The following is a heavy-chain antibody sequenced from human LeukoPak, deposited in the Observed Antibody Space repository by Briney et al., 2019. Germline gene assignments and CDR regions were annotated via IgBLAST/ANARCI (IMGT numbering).Heavy chain of an antibody. V-gene: IGHV4-34*01. CDR1: GGSFSGYY. Sequence: SETLSLTWAVYGGSFSGYYWSWIRQPPGKGLEWIGEINHSGSTNYNPSLKSRVTISVDTSKNQFSLKLSSVTAADTAVYYCARVRDLSNSYDMGHAFDIWGQGTMVTVSS. J-gene: IGHJ3*02. CDR3: ARVRDLSNSYDMGHAFDI. CDR2: INHSGST. D-gene: IGHD5-18*01.